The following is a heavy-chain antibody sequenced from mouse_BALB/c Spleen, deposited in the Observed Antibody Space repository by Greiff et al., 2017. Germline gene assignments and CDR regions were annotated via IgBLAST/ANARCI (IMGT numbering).Heavy chain of an antibody. Sequence: EVQLVESGGGLVKPGGSLKLSCAASGFTFSDYYMYWVRQTPEKRLEWVATISSGGSYTYYPDSVKGRFTISRDNAKNTLYLQMSSLKSEDTAMYYCTREIYYGNYVYFDYWGQGTTLTVSS. J-gene: IGHJ2*01. CDR2: ISSGGSYT. D-gene: IGHD2-1*01. CDR3: TREIYYGNYVYFDY. CDR1: GFTFSDYY. V-gene: IGHV5-4*02.